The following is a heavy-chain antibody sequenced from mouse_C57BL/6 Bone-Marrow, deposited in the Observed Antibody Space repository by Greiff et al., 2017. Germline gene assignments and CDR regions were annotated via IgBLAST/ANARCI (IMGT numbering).Heavy chain of an antibody. Sequence: VKLQQPGAELVKPGASVKMSCKASGYTFTSYWITWVKQRPGQGLEWIGDIYPGSGSTNYNEKFKSKATLTVDTSSSTAYMQLSSLTSEDSAVYYCASQYYYGSSLYYFDYWGQGTTLTVSS. CDR1: GYTFTSYW. V-gene: IGHV1-55*01. J-gene: IGHJ2*01. CDR2: IYPGSGST. CDR3: ASQYYYGSSLYYFDY. D-gene: IGHD1-1*01.